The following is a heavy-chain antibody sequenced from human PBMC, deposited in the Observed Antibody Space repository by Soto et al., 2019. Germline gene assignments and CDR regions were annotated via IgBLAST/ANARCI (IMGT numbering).Heavy chain of an antibody. Sequence: AGGSLRLSCAASGFTFSSYGMHWVRQAPGKGLEWVAVISYDGSNKYYADSVKGRFTISRDNSKNTLYLQMNSLRAEDTAVYYCAKDRVESLVVVAAMAPDHWGQGTLVTVSS. CDR2: ISYDGSNK. CDR1: GFTFSSYG. D-gene: IGHD2-15*01. J-gene: IGHJ4*02. V-gene: IGHV3-30*18. CDR3: AKDRVESLVVVAAMAPDH.